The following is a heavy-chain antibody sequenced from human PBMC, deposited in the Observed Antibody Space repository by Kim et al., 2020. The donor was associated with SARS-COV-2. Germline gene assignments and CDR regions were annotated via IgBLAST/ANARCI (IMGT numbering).Heavy chain of an antibody. V-gene: IGHV3-30-3*01. D-gene: IGHD3-10*01. J-gene: IGHJ6*02. CDR3: ARDSGGGMDV. Sequence: NKSYATSVQGRFTISRDNSKNTRDLQMNSRRAEDTGVYYCARDSGGGMDVWGQGTTVTVSS. CDR2: NK.